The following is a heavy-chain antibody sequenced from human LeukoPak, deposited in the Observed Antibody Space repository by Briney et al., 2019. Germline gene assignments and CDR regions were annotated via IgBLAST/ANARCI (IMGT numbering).Heavy chain of an antibody. CDR2: INSDGSST. V-gene: IGHV3-74*01. CDR1: GFTFSSYW. J-gene: IGHJ3*02. D-gene: IGHD3-22*01. CDR3: AKEYFYDSSGRSAGAFDI. Sequence: GGSLRLSCAASGFTFSSYWMHWVRQAPGKGLVWVSRINSDGSSTNYADSEKGRFTISRDNSKNTLYLQMNSLGAEDTAVYYCAKEYFYDSSGRSAGAFDIWGQGTMVTVSS.